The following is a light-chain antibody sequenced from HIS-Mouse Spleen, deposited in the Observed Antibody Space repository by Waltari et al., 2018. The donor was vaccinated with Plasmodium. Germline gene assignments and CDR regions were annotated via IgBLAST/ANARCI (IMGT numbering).Light chain of an antibody. CDR3: QAWDSSTVV. J-gene: IGLJ2*01. CDR2: QDS. Sequence: SYELTQPPSVSVSPGQTASITCSGDNLGDKYACWYQQTPGQSPVLVIYQDSQRPSGVPGRFSGCNSGNTATLTISGTQAMDEADYYCQAWDSSTVVFGGGTKLTVL. CDR1: NLGDKY. V-gene: IGLV3-1*01.